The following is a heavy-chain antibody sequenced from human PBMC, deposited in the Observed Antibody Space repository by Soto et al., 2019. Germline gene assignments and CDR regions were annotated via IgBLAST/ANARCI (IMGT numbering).Heavy chain of an antibody. CDR2: IGAIVAGT. CDR1: EFTFRNYA. J-gene: IGHJ5*02. CDR3: AKCAVLWATSGGWCNWFGP. Sequence: EVQLLESGGGLVQPGGSLRLSCTASEFTFRNYAMSWVRQAPGKGLEWVSAIGAIVAGTHYSDSVKGRFTISRDNSKNTVSGQMNSLRAADTGEYYCAKCAVLWATSGGWCNWFGPGGQGTLVTVSS. V-gene: IGHV3-23*01. D-gene: IGHD3-16*01.